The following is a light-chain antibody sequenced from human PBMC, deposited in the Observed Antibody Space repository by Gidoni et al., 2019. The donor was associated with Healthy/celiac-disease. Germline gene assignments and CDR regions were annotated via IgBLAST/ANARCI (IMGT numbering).Light chain of an antibody. V-gene: IGLV1-44*01. CDR3: AAWDDSLNGWV. CDR2: SNN. CDR1: SPNIGSNT. Sequence: QSVLTQPPSASGTPRQRVTITYSGSSPNIGSNTVNWYHHIPGTAPKLLIYSNNQRPSGVPDRFSGSKSGTSASLAISGLQSEDEADYYCAAWDDSLNGWVFGGGTKLTVL. J-gene: IGLJ3*02.